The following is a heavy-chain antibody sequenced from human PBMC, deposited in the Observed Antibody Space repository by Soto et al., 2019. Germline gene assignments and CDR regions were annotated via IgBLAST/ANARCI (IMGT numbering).Heavy chain of an antibody. CDR2: ISAYNGNT. CDR1: GYTFASYA. V-gene: IGHV1-18*01. J-gene: IGHJ4*02. CDR3: ARDPPPPDF. Sequence: QVQLVQSGAEVKKPGASVKVSCKASGYTFASYAISWMRQAPGQGLGWMGWISAYNGNTNYAQKLQGRVTMTTDTPTSTAYMELRSLRSDATAVYYCARDPPPPDFWGQGTLVTVSS.